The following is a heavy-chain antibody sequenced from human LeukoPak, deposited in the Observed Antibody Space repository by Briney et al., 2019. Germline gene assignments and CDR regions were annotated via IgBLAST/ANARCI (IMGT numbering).Heavy chain of an antibody. D-gene: IGHD5-12*01. CDR1: GGTFSSYA. Sequence: GASVTVSCKASGGTFSSYAINWVRQAPGQGLEWMGRIIPVVGLANYAQKVQGRVTITADRSTSTLSMELSSLRSEDTALYFCARVGDIVGTSELYFNVWGRGALVSVS. J-gene: IGHJ1*01. CDR2: IIPVVGLA. CDR3: ARVGDIVGTSELYFNV. V-gene: IGHV1-69*04.